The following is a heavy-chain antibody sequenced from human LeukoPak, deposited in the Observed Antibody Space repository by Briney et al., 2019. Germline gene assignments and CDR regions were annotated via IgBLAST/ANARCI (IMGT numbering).Heavy chain of an antibody. CDR2: ISYSGDT. J-gene: IGHJ4*02. CDR1: SGSVSSYY. D-gene: IGHD1-1*01. CDR3: ARLVVPTAPFGN. Sequence: RSSETLSLTCTVSSGSVSSYYWAWIRRPPGKGLEWIGYISYSGDTNYNPSFRSRVTISIDRSKNQFSLKLTSVTAADTAVFYCARLVVPTAPFGNWGQGTLVTVSS. V-gene: IGHV4-59*08.